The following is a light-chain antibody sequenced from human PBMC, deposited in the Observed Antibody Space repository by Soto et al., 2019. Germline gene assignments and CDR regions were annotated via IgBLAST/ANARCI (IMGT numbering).Light chain of an antibody. CDR2: AAS. CDR1: QGIRNV. Sequence: AIQMTQSPSSLSASVGDRVNITCRTSQGIRNVLGSFQQKPGKAPKLLINAASNLQSGVQSRFSGSGSGTDFTLTSSSLQPEDFATYYCQQDYNYPRTFGQGTKVEIK. J-gene: IGKJ1*01. V-gene: IGKV1-6*01. CDR3: QQDYNYPRT.